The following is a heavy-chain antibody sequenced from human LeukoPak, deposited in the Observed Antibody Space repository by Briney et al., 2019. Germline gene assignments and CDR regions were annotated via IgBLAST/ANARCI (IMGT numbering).Heavy chain of an antibody. J-gene: IGHJ4*02. Sequence: PSETLSLTCAVYGGSFSGYYWSWIRQPPGKGLEWIGYIYYSGSTNYNPSLKSRVTISVDTSKNQFSLKLSSVTAADTAVYYCAGSKGSSGWYSVDYWGQGTLVTVSS. CDR3: AGSKGSSGWYSVDY. D-gene: IGHD6-19*01. CDR2: IYYSGST. V-gene: IGHV4-59*01. CDR1: GGSFSGYY.